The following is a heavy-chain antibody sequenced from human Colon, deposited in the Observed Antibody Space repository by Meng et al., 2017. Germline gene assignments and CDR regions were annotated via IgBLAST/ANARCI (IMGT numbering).Heavy chain of an antibody. Sequence: SETLSLTCTVSGGSISSHYWSWIRQPPGKGLEWIGYIYYSGSTNYNPSLKSRVTISLDTSKNQLSLKLSSVTAADTAVYYCARGMGGYYDNSGYWDAFDIWGQGTLVTVSS. CDR3: ARGMGGYYDNSGYWDAFDI. D-gene: IGHD3-22*01. CDR2: IYYSGST. V-gene: IGHV4-59*11. J-gene: IGHJ3*02. CDR1: GGSISSHY.